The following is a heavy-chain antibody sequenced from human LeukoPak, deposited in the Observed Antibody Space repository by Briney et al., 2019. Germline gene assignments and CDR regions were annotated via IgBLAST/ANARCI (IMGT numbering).Heavy chain of an antibody. J-gene: IGHJ4*02. CDR3: ARRQSIAARPDFDY. CDR2: IYYSGST. CDR1: GGSISSSSYY. V-gene: IGHV4-39*01. D-gene: IGHD6-6*01. Sequence: SETLSLTCTVSGGSISSSSYYWGWIRQPPGKGLEWIGSIYYSGSTYYNPSLKSRVTISVDTSKNQFSLKLSSVTAADTAVYYCARRQSIAARPDFDYWGQGTLVTVSS.